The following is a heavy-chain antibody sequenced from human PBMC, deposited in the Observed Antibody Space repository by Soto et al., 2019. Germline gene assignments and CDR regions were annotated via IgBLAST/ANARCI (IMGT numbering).Heavy chain of an antibody. CDR3: AREGAHSTGWYDYFDQ. D-gene: IGHD6-13*01. CDR1: GYTFISYS. Sequence: QVQLVQSGGEVKKPGASVNIXXXXTGYTFISYSITWVRQAPGQGLEWMGWISTYNGNTKYAQSLQGRVTLTRDTSTNTAFMEIRGLRSDDTAIYYCAREGAHSTGWYDYFDQWGQGTLVAVSS. J-gene: IGHJ4*02. CDR2: ISTYNGNT. V-gene: IGHV1-18*04.